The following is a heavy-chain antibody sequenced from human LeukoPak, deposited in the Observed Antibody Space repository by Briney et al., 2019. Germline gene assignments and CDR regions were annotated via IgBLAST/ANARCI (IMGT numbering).Heavy chain of an antibody. V-gene: IGHV1-18*01. CDR2: ISAYNGNT. CDR3: ATKGFSSGSMEY. CDR1: GYTFTSYG. D-gene: IGHD6-19*01. Sequence: ASVKVSCKASGYTFTSYGISWVRQAPGQGLEWMGWISAYNGNTNYAQKLQGRVTMTTDTSTSTAYMELSSLRSEDTAVYYCATKGFSSGSMEYWGQGTLVTVSS. J-gene: IGHJ4*02.